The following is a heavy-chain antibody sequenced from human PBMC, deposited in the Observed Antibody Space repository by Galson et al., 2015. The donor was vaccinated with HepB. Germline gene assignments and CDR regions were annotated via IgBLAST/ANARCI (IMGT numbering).Heavy chain of an antibody. V-gene: IGHV1-69*13. D-gene: IGHD3-10*01. J-gene: IGHJ6*03. CDR2: IIPIFGTA. Sequence: SVKVSCKASGGTFSSYAISWVRQAPGQGLEWMGGIIPIFGTANYAQKFQGRVTITADESTSTAYMELSSLRSEDTAVYYCARGEWFGELSRYYYMDVWGKGTTVTVSS. CDR3: ARGEWFGELSRYYYMDV. CDR1: GGTFSSYA.